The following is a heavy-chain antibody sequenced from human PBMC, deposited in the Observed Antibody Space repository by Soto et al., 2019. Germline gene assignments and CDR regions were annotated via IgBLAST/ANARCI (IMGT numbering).Heavy chain of an antibody. Sequence: EVQLVESGGGLVQPGGSLRLSCAASGFTFSSYWMHWVRQAPGKGLVWVSRINSDGSSKSYADSVKGRFTISRDNAKNTLYLEKNSLKSYDTAVYCCARDRGVENWGQGTLVTVSS. D-gene: IGHD2-8*01. J-gene: IGHJ4*02. CDR1: GFTFSSYW. CDR3: ARDRGVEN. CDR2: INSDGSSK. V-gene: IGHV3-74*01.